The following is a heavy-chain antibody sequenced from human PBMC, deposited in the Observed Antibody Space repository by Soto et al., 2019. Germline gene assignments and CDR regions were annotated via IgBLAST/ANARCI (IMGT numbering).Heavy chain of an antibody. D-gene: IGHD6-19*01. Sequence: QLQLQESGSGLVKPSQTLSLTCAVSGGSISSGGYSWSWIRQPPGKGLEWIGYIYHSGSTYYNPSLKSRVTISVDRSKNQFSLKLSSVTAADTAVYYCARVGQDSSGWMSFDYCGQGTLVTVSS. CDR3: ARVGQDSSGWMSFDY. J-gene: IGHJ4*02. CDR2: IYHSGST. V-gene: IGHV4-30-2*01. CDR1: GGSISSGGYS.